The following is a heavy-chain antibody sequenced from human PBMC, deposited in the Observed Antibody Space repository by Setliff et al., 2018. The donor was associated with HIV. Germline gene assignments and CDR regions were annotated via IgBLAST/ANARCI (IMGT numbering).Heavy chain of an antibody. Sequence: SETLSLTCSVSGDSISSSPNCWGWIRQPPGKGLEWIGSIFYSGATYYNPSLKSRLTISLDTSKNQFSLRLNSVTSADTAVYYCARRLLNTLPGVRGWFDPWGQGSLVTVSS. CDR2: IFYSGAT. CDR1: GDSISSSPNC. J-gene: IGHJ5*01. CDR3: ARRLLNTLPGVRGWFDP. D-gene: IGHD3-10*01. V-gene: IGHV4-39*01.